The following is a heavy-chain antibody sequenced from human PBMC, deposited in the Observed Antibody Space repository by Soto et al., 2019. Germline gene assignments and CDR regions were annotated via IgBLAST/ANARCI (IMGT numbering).Heavy chain of an antibody. CDR1: GFSFNNAW. D-gene: IGHD3-16*01. V-gene: IGHV3-15*07. CDR2: IISNSDGGTT. J-gene: IGHJ4*02. Sequence: EVQLVESGGGLGEPGGSLRLSCAASGFSFNNAWMSWFRQASGRGLEWVGRIISNSDGGTTEYAAPVNGRFSISRDDSKNTLYLQMNSLKTEDTAVYYCTTDEGDSRSFYNFDYWGQGTLVTVSS. CDR3: TTDEGDSRSFYNFDY.